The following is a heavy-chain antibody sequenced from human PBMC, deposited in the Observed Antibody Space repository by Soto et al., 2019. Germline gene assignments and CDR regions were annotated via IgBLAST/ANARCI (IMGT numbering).Heavy chain of an antibody. J-gene: IGHJ4*02. CDR3: AKDRGWELVREWRLDY. CDR2: ISFDGSNK. CDR1: GFTFSSYG. Sequence: GGSLSLSCAASGFTFSSYGLHWVRQAPGKGLEWVAVISFDGSNKYYADSVKGRFTISRDNSKNTLDLQMNSLRVEDTAVYYCAKDRGWELVREWRLDYWGQGTLVTVSS. D-gene: IGHD1-26*01. V-gene: IGHV3-30*18.